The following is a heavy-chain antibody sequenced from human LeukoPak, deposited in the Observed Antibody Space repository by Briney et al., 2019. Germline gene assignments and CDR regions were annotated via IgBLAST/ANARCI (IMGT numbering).Heavy chain of an antibody. CDR1: GYTFTSYD. V-gene: IGHV1-8*01. D-gene: IGHD3-3*01. J-gene: IGHJ6*02. Sequence: ASVKVSCKASGYTFTSYDINWVRQATGQGLEWMRWMNPNSGNTGYAQKFQGRVTMTRNTSISTAYMELSSLRSEDTAVYYCARKYYYDFWSGYLNYYYYYGMDVWGQGTTVTVSS. CDR2: MNPNSGNT. CDR3: ARKYYYDFWSGYLNYYYYYGMDV.